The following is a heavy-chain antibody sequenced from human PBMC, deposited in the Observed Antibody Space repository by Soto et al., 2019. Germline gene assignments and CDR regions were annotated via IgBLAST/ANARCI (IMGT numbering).Heavy chain of an antibody. CDR1: GYTFTNYN. CDR2: IRPSGINT. J-gene: IGHJ4*02. D-gene: IGHD3-10*01. Sequence: QVQLVQAGAEAKKPGASVKISCKASGYTFTNYNIHWFRQAPGQGLEWLGIIRPSGINTAYAQRFQGRVTITRDTSTGIANMELASLTSEDTAVYYCAREPKESFYFDYWGQGTLVTVSS. CDR3: AREPKESFYFDY. V-gene: IGHV1-46*01.